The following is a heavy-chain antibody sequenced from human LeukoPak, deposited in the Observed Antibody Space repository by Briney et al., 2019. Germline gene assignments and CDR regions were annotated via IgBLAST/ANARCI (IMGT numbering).Heavy chain of an antibody. CDR1: GGTFSSYA. CDR2: IIPIFGTA. D-gene: IGHD3-3*01. CDR3: ARDPKNLIFGVVTPAEYFQH. J-gene: IGHJ1*01. V-gene: IGHV1-69*13. Sequence: SVKVSCKASGGTFSSYAISWVRQAPGQGLEWMGGIIPIFGTANYAQKFQGRVTITADESTSTAYMELSSLRSEDTAVYYCARDPKNLIFGVVTPAEYFQHWGQGTLVTVSS.